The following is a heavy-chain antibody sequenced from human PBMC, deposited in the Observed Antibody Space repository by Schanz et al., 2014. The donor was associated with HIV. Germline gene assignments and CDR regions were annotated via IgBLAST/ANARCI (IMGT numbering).Heavy chain of an antibody. CDR1: GFSFSSYG. V-gene: IGHV3-74*02. J-gene: IGHJ4*02. Sequence: VQLVESGGGVVQPGKSLRLSCAASGFSFSSYGMHWVRQAPGKGLVWVSRINIDGSSTSYADSVKGRFTISRDNAKNTLYLQMNSLRAEDTAVYYCARGLVTWGQGALVTVSS. D-gene: IGHD2-21*02. CDR2: INIDGSST. CDR3: ARGLVT.